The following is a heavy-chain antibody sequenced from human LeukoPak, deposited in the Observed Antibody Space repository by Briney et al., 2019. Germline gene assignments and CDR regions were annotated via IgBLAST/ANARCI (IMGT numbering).Heavy chain of an antibody. CDR2: VNSDGSIT. V-gene: IGHV3-74*01. Sequence: GGSLRLSCAGSRFTFSSYWMHWVRQAPGKGLVWVSRVNSDGSITSYADSVKGRFTISRDNAKNTLYLQMNSLRAEDTAVYYCARVPYSGSWFDYWGQGTLVTVSS. D-gene: IGHD6-13*01. J-gene: IGHJ4*02. CDR1: RFTFSSYW. CDR3: ARVPYSGSWFDY.